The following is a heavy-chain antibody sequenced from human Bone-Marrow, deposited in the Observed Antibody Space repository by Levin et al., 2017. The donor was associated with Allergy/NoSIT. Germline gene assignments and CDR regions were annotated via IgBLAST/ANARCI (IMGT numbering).Heavy chain of an antibody. J-gene: IGHJ4*02. CDR2: ISGSGGTR. D-gene: IGHD3-3*01. V-gene: IGHV3-23*01. CDR1: GFMFTNYA. CDR3: TKDAGPLFDFWSGYTGGYLDN. Sequence: PGGSLRLSCTASGFMFTNYAMGWVRQAPGKRPEWVASISGSGGTRYYAESVRGRFTISRDNAKNTVLLQMNSLRDDDTSKYFCTKDAGPLFDFWSGYTGGYLDNWGQGILVSVSS.